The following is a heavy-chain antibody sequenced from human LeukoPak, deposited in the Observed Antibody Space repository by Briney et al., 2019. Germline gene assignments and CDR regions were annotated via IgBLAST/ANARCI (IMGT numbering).Heavy chain of an antibody. V-gene: IGHV3-74*01. D-gene: IGHD2-15*01. CDR1: GFTFSNYW. CDR2: ITTDESST. CDR3: ARDGGTPTPFDY. Sequence: GGSLRLSCTASGFTFSNYWLHWVRQPPGKGLVWVSRITTDESSTHYAASVNGRFTISRDNAKSTVYLQMNSLTPEDTAVYYCARDGGTPTPFDYWGQGTLVTVSS. J-gene: IGHJ4*02.